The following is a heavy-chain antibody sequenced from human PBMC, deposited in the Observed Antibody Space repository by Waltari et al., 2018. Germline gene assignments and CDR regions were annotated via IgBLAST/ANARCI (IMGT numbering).Heavy chain of an antibody. CDR1: GYSISSGYY. J-gene: IGHJ6*03. V-gene: IGHV4-38-2*01. CDR3: ARRAAITAAGPTYYMDV. CDR2: IYHSGRT. D-gene: IGHD6-13*01. Sequence: QVQLQESGPGLVKPSETLSLTCAVSGYSISSGYYWGWIRQPPGKGLEWIGNIYHSGRTNYNPSLKSRVTISVDTSKNQFSLKLSSVTAADTAVYYCARRAAITAAGPTYYMDVWGKGTTVTVSS.